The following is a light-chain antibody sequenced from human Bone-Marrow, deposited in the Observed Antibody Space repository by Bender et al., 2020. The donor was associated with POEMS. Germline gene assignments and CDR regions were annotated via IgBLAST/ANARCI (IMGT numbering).Light chain of an antibody. V-gene: IGLV1-44*01. CDR1: DSNFGSYP. Sequence: QSVLTQPPSASGTPGQSVIISCSGTDSNFGSYPVNWYQHLPGTAPRLVVYSNYQRPSGVPARFSGSKSGTSASLAISDIQSEDEGDYYCSSWDDSLSGWVFGGGTKLTVL. J-gene: IGLJ3*02. CDR2: SNY. CDR3: SSWDDSLSGWV.